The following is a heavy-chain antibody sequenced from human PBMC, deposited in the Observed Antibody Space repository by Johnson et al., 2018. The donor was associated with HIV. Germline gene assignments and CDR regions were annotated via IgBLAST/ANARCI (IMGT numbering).Heavy chain of an antibody. Sequence: QVQLVESGGGVVQPGRSLRLSCAASGFTFSNYAMHWIRQTPGKGLEWVAVISYDGSNKYYTDSVKGRFTISRDNSKNTLYLQMNSLRAEDTAVYYCAKGGSAVAVAFDIWGQGTMVTVSS. D-gene: IGHD6-19*01. CDR2: ISYDGSNK. V-gene: IGHV3-30*04. J-gene: IGHJ3*02. CDR1: GFTFSNYA. CDR3: AKGGSAVAVAFDI.